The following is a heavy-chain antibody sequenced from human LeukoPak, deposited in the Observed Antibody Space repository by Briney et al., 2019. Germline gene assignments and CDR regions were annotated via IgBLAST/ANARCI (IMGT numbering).Heavy chain of an antibody. V-gene: IGHV3-23*01. J-gene: IGHJ5*02. D-gene: IGHD6-13*01. CDR2: ISGSGGST. Sequence: PGGTLRLSCAASRFTFSSYGMSWVRQAPGKGLEWVSGISGSGGSTYYADSVKGRFTISRDTSKSTLYLQMNSLRAEDTAVYYCAKDSDELIAAAYNWFDPWGQGTLVIVSS. CDR1: RFTFSSYG. CDR3: AKDSDELIAAAYNWFDP.